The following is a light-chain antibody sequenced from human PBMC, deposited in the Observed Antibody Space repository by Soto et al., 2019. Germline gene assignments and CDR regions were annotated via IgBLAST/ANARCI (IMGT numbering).Light chain of an antibody. V-gene: IGKV3-15*01. CDR2: GAS. CDR1: QSVDIS. J-gene: IGKJ1*01. CDR3: QQYRSWPRT. Sequence: EIVLTQSPGTLSFSPGERVILSCRASQSVDISLAWYQQKPGQAPRLLIYGASTRATDMPGTFSGRGSGTEFTLTITSLRPEDFGVYYCQQYRSWPRTFGQGTKVDIK.